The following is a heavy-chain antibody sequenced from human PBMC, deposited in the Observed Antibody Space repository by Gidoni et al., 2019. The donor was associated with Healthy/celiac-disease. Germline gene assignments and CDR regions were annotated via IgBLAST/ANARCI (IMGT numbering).Heavy chain of an antibody. CDR3: ARDHAVAGTINWFDP. CDR1: GYSISSGYY. CDR2: IYHSGST. Sequence: QVQLQESGPGLVKPSETLSLTCTVSGYSISSGYYWGWIRQPPGKGLGWIGSIYHSGSTYYNPSLKSRVTISVDTSKNQFSLKLSSVTAADTAVYYCARDHAVAGTINWFDPWGQGTLVTVSS. J-gene: IGHJ5*02. V-gene: IGHV4-38-2*02. D-gene: IGHD6-19*01.